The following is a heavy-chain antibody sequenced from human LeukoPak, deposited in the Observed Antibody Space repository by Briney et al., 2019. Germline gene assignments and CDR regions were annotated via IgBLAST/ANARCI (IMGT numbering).Heavy chain of an antibody. D-gene: IGHD2-2*01. J-gene: IGHJ4*02. CDR2: INDSGSP. CDR3: ARGPHQHWPLGQF. CDR1: GGSFNGYH. V-gene: IGHV4-34*01. Sequence: PSETLSLTCEVNGGSFNGYHWTWIRQSPGKGLEWIGEINDSGSPIYSPSLRCRLTISVDTSKTQFSVTLTSVTVADTAVYYCARGPHQHWPLGQFWGQGSLVTVSS.